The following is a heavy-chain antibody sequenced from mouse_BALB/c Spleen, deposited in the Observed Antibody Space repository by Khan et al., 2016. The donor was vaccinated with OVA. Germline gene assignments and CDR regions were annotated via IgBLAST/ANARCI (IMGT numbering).Heavy chain of an antibody. V-gene: IGHV3-2*02. CDR1: GYSITSDYA. Sequence: EVQLVESGPGLVKPSQSPSLTCTVTGYSITSDYAWNWIRQFPGNKLEWMGYISYSGRTSYNPSLKSRISITRDTSKNQFFLQLNSVTTEDTATYYCARSVTITTVVATDFDYWGQGTTLTVSS. CDR3: ARSVTITTVVATDFDY. CDR2: ISYSGRT. J-gene: IGHJ2*01. D-gene: IGHD1-1*01.